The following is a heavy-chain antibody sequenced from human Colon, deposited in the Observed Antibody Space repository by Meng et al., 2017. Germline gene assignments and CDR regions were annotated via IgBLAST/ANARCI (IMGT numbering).Heavy chain of an antibody. J-gene: IGHJ4*02. CDR1: GASIGGVGYY. CDR2: IQASGST. D-gene: IGHD1-14*01. Sequence: SETLSLTCSGAGASIGGVGYYWNWIRQPAGKGLEWIGRIQASGSTNYNPSLRSRVTISIDTSKNQFSLKMTSVTAADTAVYYCARGSRFGTIADYWGQGTLVTVSS. V-gene: IGHV4-61*02. CDR3: ARGSRFGTIADY.